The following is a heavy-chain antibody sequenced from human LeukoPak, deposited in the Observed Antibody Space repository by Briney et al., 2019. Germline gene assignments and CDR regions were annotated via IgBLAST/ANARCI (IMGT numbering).Heavy chain of an antibody. V-gene: IGHV3-21*01. J-gene: IGHJ4*02. CDR1: GFTFSSYS. D-gene: IGHD5-18*01. CDR3: ARALSYSYGSMDF. Sequence: GGSLTLACAASGFTFSSYSMSWVRQAPGKGLEWVSSISSSGKYIYNADSVKGRFTISRDNAKNALYLQMNSLRAEDTAVYYCARALSYSYGSMDFWGQGTLVIVSS. CDR2: ISSSGKYI.